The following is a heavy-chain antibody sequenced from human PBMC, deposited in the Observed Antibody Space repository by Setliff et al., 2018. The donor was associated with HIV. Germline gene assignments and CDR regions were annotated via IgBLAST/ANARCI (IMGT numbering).Heavy chain of an antibody. CDR1: GGSINTGSYY. J-gene: IGHJ4*02. Sequence: SETLSLTCTVSGGSINTGSYYWGWIRQPPGKGLESIGTIYYSGSTYYKSSLKSRLTISVDTSKNQFSLKMSSVTAADTAVYYCARVGYHGSGRYSFDYWGQGTLVTVSS. CDR2: IYYSGST. D-gene: IGHD3-10*01. CDR3: ARVGYHGSGRYSFDY. V-gene: IGHV4-39*07.